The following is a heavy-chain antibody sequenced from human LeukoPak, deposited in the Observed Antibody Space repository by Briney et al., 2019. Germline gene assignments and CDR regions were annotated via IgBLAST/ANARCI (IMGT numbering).Heavy chain of an antibody. V-gene: IGHV3-48*03. CDR3: ARVGVVVAATGTLWFDP. CDR2: ISSSGTTI. Sequence: QPGGSLRLSCAASGFTFSSYEMNWVRQAPGKGLEWVSYISSSGTTIYYADSVKGRFTISRDNAKNSLYLQMNSVRAEDTAVYYCARVGVVVAATGTLWFDPWGQGTLVTVSS. J-gene: IGHJ5*02. D-gene: IGHD2-15*01. CDR1: GFTFSSYE.